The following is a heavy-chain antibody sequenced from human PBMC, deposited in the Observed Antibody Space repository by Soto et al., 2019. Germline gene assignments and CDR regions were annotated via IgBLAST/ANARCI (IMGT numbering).Heavy chain of an antibody. CDR1: GFSFSSYG. CDR2: IWYDGSNK. Sequence: PGGSLRLSCAASGFSFSSYGMHWVRQAPGKGLEWVAVIWYDGSNKYYADSVKGRFTISRDNSMNTLYLEMNSLRADDTAVYYCARGNYDSNYFDYWGQGTLVTVSS. D-gene: IGHD3-22*01. V-gene: IGHV3-33*01. J-gene: IGHJ4*02. CDR3: ARGNYDSNYFDY.